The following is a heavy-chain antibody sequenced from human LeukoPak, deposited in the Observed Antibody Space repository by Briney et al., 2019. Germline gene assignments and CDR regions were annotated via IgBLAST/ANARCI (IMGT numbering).Heavy chain of an antibody. CDR3: ARGAGEKGYCRGGTCNNPQFDY. D-gene: IGHD2-15*01. V-gene: IGHV3-7*01. CDR1: GFTFSDYW. J-gene: IGHJ4*02. CDR2: IKEDGREK. Sequence: PGGSLRLSCAASGFTFSDYWMTWVRQAPGKGLEWVANIKEDGREKYYVASVKGRFTLSKDNAKNPVYLQMNSLGAEDTAVYYCARGAGEKGYCRGGTCNNPQFDYWGQGIVVTASS.